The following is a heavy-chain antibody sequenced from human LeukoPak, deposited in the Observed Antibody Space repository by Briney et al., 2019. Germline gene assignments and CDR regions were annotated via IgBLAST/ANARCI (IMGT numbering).Heavy chain of an antibody. CDR2: ISYDGSNK. CDR1: GFTFSSYA. CDR3: ARGAGEVNVWGSFRLGGFDY. J-gene: IGHJ4*02. V-gene: IGHV3-30-3*01. Sequence: PGGSLRLSCAASGFTFSSYAMSWVRQAPGKGLEWVAVISYDGSNKYYADSVKGRFTTSRDNSKNTLYLQMNSLRAEDTAVYYCARGAGEVNVWGSFRLGGFDYWGQGTLVTVSS. D-gene: IGHD3-16*02.